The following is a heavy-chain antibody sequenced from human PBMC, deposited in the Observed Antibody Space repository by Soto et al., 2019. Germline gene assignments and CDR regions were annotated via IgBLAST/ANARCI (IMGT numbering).Heavy chain of an antibody. CDR2: ISAYNGNT. D-gene: IGHD6-19*01. J-gene: IGHJ6*02. CDR1: GYTFTSYG. V-gene: IGHV1-18*01. Sequence: ASVKVSCKASGYTFTSYGISWVRQAPGQGLEWMGWISAYNGNTNYAQKLQGRVTMTTDTSTSTAYMELRSLRSDDTAVYYCARELLSSGWYYYGMYVWGQGTTVTVSS. CDR3: ARELLSSGWYYYGMYV.